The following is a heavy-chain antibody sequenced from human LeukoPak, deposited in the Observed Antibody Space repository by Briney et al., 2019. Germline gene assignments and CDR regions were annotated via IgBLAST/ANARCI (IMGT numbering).Heavy chain of an antibody. J-gene: IGHJ5*02. D-gene: IGHD4-17*01. Sequence: SETLSLTCTVSGGSISSYYWSWIRQPAGKGLEWIGRIYTSGSTNYNPSLKSRVTMSVDTSKNQFSLKLSSVTAADTAVYYCARDRTVTTWLTGFDPWGQGTLVTVSS. V-gene: IGHV4-4*07. CDR3: ARDRTVTTWLTGFDP. CDR1: GGSISSYY. CDR2: IYTSGST.